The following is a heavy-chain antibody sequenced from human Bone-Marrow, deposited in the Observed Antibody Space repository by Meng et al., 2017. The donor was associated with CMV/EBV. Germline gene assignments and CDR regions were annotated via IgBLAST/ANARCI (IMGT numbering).Heavy chain of an antibody. CDR2: IYYSGRA. V-gene: IGHV4-39*07. J-gene: IGHJ4*02. CDR3: ASLHPSFDS. CDR1: CGSIDRSIYY. Sequence: LTCFVSCGSIDRSIYYWGWIRQPPGKGLEWIGTIYYSGRAYYNPSLKSRVTMSIDMSKNQFSLKLSSVVAADTAVYYCASLHPSFDSWGQGMLVTVSS.